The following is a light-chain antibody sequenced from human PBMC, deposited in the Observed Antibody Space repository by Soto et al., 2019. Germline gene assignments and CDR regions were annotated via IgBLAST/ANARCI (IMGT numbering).Light chain of an antibody. CDR1: SSDVGDYKY. V-gene: IGLV2-11*01. J-gene: IGLJ1*01. Sequence: QSALTQPRSVSGSPGQSVTISCTGTSSDVGDYKYVSWYRQHPGKAPKLIIYDGSERPSGVPDRVSGSKSGNTASLTISGLQAEDEADYYCCSYAGSYSYVFGTGTKLTVL. CDR3: CSYAGSYSYV. CDR2: DGS.